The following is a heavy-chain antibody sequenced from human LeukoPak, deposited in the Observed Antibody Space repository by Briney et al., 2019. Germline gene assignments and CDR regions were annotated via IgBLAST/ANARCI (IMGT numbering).Heavy chain of an antibody. D-gene: IGHD2-2*01. CDR2: IYDSGST. J-gene: IGHJ4*02. CDR3: ARDVPVGI. Sequence: PSETLSLTCTISGGSIRSGDYYWSWIRQYPGKGLEWIGYIYDSGSTYYNPSLKSRVSISVDTSKNQFSLKLSSVTAADTAVYYCARDVPVGIWGQGTLVTVSS. V-gene: IGHV4-30-4*01. CDR1: GGSIRSGDYY.